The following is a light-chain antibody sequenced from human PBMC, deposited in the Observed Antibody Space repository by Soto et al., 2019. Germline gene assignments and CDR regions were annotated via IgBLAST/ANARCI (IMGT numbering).Light chain of an antibody. J-gene: IGKJ2*01. CDR3: QQYGSSPPNT. V-gene: IGKV3-20*01. CDR1: QSVTGSY. CDR2: GAS. Sequence: EIVLTQSPGTLSLSPGQRATLSCRASQSVTGSYLAWYQQKPGQAPRLLIYGASRRATGIPDRFRGSGSGTDFTLTINGLEPEDSAVYYCQQYGSSPPNTFGQGTKLEIK.